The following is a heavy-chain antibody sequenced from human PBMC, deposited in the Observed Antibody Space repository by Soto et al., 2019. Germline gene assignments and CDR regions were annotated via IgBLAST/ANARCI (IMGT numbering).Heavy chain of an antibody. CDR3: AREGDGTSGYYQDY. Sequence: EVQLVESGGGLVQPGGSLRLSCAASGFTFSNYYMHWVRQAPGKGLVWVSRINSDESSTSYADSVKGRFTISRDNAKNTLYRQMNSLRAEDTAVYYCAREGDGTSGYYQDYWGHGTLVTVSS. CDR2: INSDESST. CDR1: GFTFSNYY. D-gene: IGHD3-22*01. V-gene: IGHV3-74*01. J-gene: IGHJ4*01.